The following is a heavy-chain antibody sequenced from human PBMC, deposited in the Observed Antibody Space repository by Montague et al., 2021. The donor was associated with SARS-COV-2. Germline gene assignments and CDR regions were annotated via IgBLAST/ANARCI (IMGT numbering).Heavy chain of an antibody. V-gene: IGHV3-48*03. J-gene: IGHJ6*02. Sequence: SLSLSCSASGFIFSSYEMNWVRQAPGEGLEWISYISSSGGGSTKHYTDSVKGRFTISRDNAKNSLYLQMNSLRVEDTAIYYCARDRDWDDWCGMDVWGQGTTVTVSS. CDR3: ARDRDWDDWCGMDV. CDR1: GFIFSSYE. D-gene: IGHD2-21*01. CDR2: ISSSGGGSTK.